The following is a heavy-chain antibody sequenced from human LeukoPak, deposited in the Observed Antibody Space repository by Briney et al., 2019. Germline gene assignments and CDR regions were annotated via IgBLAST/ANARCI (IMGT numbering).Heavy chain of an antibody. CDR2: ITGDGAGT. Sequence: GGSLRLSCAASGFIFDDYAMHWVRQAPGKGLEWVSLITGDGAGTYYEDSVRGRFTISRDNSKDSLYLIMNSLRTEDTALYYCTKGRVATVGGAKYAMDVWGQGTTVTVSS. D-gene: IGHD5-12*01. V-gene: IGHV3-43*02. J-gene: IGHJ6*02. CDR1: GFIFDDYA. CDR3: TKGRVATVGGAKYAMDV.